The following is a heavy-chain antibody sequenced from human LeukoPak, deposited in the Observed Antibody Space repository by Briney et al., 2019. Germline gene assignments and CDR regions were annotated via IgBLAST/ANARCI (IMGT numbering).Heavy chain of an antibody. D-gene: IGHD6-19*01. CDR1: GYTFTGYY. CDR2: INPNSGGT. Sequence: ASVKVSCKASGYTFTGYYMHWVRRAPGQGLEWMGWINPNSGGTNYAQKFQGRVTMTRDTSISTAYMELSRLRSDDTAVYYCARTRIAVAGYDPWGQGTLVTVSS. J-gene: IGHJ5*02. CDR3: ARTRIAVAGYDP. V-gene: IGHV1-2*02.